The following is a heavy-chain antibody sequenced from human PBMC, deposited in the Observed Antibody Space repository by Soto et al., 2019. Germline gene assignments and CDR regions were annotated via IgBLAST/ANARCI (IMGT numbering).Heavy chain of an antibody. CDR2: IWYDGSNK. Sequence: QVQLVESRGGVVQPGRSLRLSCAASGFTFSSYGMHWVRQAPGKGLEWVAVIWYDGSNKYYADSVKGRFTISRDNSKNTLYLQMNSLRAEDTAVYYCARDGGAGELADYWGQGTLVTVSS. CDR3: ARDGGAGELADY. CDR1: GFTFSSYG. D-gene: IGHD3-10*01. J-gene: IGHJ4*02. V-gene: IGHV3-33*01.